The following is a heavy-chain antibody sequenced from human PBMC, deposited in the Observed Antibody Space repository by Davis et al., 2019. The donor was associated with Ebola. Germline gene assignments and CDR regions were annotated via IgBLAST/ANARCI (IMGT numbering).Heavy chain of an antibody. V-gene: IGHV3-23*01. J-gene: IGHJ3*01. CDR1: GFIFRNYV. CDR3: AKDTSNVWFDV. Sequence: GESLKISCETSGFIFRNYVMSWVRQAPGKGLEWVSTFGTGGDTYYADSVKGRFAISRDNSRGTLYLQMNSLRVEDSAIYYCAKDTSNVWFDVWGRGTIVTVSS. CDR2: FGTGGDT. D-gene: IGHD6-19*01.